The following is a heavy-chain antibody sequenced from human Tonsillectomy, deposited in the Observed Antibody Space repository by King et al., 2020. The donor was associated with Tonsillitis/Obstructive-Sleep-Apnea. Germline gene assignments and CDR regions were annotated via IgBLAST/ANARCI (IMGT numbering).Heavy chain of an antibody. J-gene: IGHJ4*02. D-gene: IGHD3-3*01. CDR1: GGTFSSYA. CDR2: IIPIFGKP. CDR3: ARGGRFLEWLSLGDY. Sequence: VQLVQSGAEVKKPGSSVKVSCKASGGTFSSYAISWGRQAPCQGLEWMGGIIPIFGKPNYAQMFQGRVTITADESTSTAYMELSSLRSEDTAVYYCARGGRFLEWLSLGDYWGQGTLVTVSS. V-gene: IGHV1-69*01.